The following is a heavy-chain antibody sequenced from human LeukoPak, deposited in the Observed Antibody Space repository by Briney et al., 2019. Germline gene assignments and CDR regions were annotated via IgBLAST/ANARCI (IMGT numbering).Heavy chain of an antibody. CDR3: ARDQSGPEY. D-gene: IGHD3-3*01. J-gene: IGHJ4*02. V-gene: IGHV3-7*01. CDR1: GFTFGDYA. CDR2: IKQDGSER. Sequence: PGGSLRLSCTASGFTFGDYAMSWVRQAPGKGLEWVANIKQDGSERYYVDSVKGRFTISRDNAKNSLYLQMNSLRAEDTVVYYCARDQSGPEYWGQGTPVTVSS.